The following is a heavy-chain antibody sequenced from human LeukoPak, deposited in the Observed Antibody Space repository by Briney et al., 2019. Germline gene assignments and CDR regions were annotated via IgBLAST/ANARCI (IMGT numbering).Heavy chain of an antibody. V-gene: IGHV4-59*08. D-gene: IGHD3-16*01. CDR2: IYYSGST. CDR1: GGSISSYY. Sequence: SETLSLTCTVSGGSISSYYWSWIRQPPGKGLEWIGYIYYSGSTNYNPSLKSRVTISVDTSKNQFSLKLSSVTAADTAVYYCAGFIQITGFDPWGKGTLSPSPQ. CDR3: AGFIQITGFDP. J-gene: IGHJ5*02.